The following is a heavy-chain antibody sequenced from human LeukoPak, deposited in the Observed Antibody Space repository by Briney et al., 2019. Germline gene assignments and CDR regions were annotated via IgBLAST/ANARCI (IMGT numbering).Heavy chain of an antibody. V-gene: IGHV1-18*04. CDR2: ISAYNGNT. Sequence: EASVKVSCKASGYTFTGYYMHWVRQAPGQGLEWMGWISAYNGNTNYAQKLQGRVTMTTDTSTSTAYMELRSLRSDDTAVYYCARDPYGDYVGVCDVWGQGTTVTVSS. D-gene: IGHD4-17*01. CDR3: ARDPYGDYVGVCDV. CDR1: GYTFTGYY. J-gene: IGHJ6*02.